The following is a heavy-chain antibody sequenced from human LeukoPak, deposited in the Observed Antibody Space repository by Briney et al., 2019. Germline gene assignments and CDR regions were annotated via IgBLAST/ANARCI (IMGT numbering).Heavy chain of an antibody. J-gene: IGHJ4*02. CDR3: AGYSGSSRSFDY. CDR2: IYYSGST. CDR1: GGSISSYY. D-gene: IGHD1-26*01. Sequence: SETLPLTCTVSGGSISSYYWSWIRQPPGKGLEWIGYIYYSGSTNYNPSLKSRVTISVDTSKNQFSLKLSSVTAADTAVYYCAGYSGSSRSFDYWGQGTLVTVSS. V-gene: IGHV4-59*01.